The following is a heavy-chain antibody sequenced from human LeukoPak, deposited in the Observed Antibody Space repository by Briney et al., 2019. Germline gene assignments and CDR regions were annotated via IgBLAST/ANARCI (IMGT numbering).Heavy chain of an antibody. V-gene: IGHV3-13*01. J-gene: IGHJ3*01. CDR1: GFTVSIHY. CDR2: IDEGGVT. D-gene: IGHD2-15*01. Sequence: GGSLRLSCEASGFTVSIHYMHWVRQATGKGLEWVSAIDEGGVTYYPDSVKGRFSISRENAKNSVYLQMNSLRAGDTAVYYCVRETKAVGRFDTFDLWGQGTVVTVSS. CDR3: VRETKAVGRFDTFDL.